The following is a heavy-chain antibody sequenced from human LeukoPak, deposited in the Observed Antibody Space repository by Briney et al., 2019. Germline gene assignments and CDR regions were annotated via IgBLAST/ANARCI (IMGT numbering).Heavy chain of an antibody. J-gene: IGHJ6*03. D-gene: IGHD6-13*01. CDR1: GGTFSSYA. CDR2: ITPIFGTA. Sequence: SVKVSCKASGGTFSSYAISWVRQAPGQGLEWMGGITPIFGTANYAQKFQGRVTITTDESTSTAYMELSSLRSEDTAVYYCARSPRVSIAAAGYNYYYYYMDVWGKGTTVTVPS. V-gene: IGHV1-69*05. CDR3: ARSPRVSIAAAGYNYYYYYMDV.